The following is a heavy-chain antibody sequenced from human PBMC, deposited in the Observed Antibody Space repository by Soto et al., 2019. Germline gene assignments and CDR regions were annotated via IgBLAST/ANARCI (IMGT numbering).Heavy chain of an antibody. Sequence: LSLTCTVSGGSVTNSSYYWGWILQSPGKGLEWIGSVYYRGRSYSKSSVKSRVTISVDTSKNRFSLSLNSVTASDTAVYFCVSQRTTVPTQAYFDYWGPGALVTVSS. CDR3: VSQRTTVPTQAYFDY. CDR2: VYYRGRS. CDR1: GGSVTNSSYY. J-gene: IGHJ4*02. V-gene: IGHV4-39*01. D-gene: IGHD4-17*01.